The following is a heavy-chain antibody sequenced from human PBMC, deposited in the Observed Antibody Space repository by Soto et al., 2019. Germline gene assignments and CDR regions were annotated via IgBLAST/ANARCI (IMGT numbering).Heavy chain of an antibody. CDR3: SKAILVPTACYYFAS. V-gene: IGHV3-23*01. Sequence: GGSLRISCAASEFTFNNYAMTWVRQAPGEGLEWVSTISGSGDRTYYADSVKGRFTVSRDNSRNTLYLQLNSLRAEDTAIYFCSKAILVPTACYYFASWGQGSLVTVSS. CDR2: ISGSGDRT. CDR1: EFTFNNYA. J-gene: IGHJ4*02. D-gene: IGHD5-12*01.